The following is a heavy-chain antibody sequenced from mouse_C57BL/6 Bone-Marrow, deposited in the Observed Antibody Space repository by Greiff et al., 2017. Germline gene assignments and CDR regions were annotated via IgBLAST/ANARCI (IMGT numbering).Heavy chain of an antibody. CDR2: ISDGGSYT. CDR3: ARDRGRFAY. V-gene: IGHV5-4*01. D-gene: IGHD3-1*01. CDR1: GFTFSSYA. J-gene: IGHJ3*01. Sequence: EVKVVESGGGLVEPGGSLKLSCAASGFTFSSYAMSWVRQTPEKRLEWVATISDGGSYTYYPDNVKGRFTISRDNAKNNLYLQMSHLKSEDTAMYYCARDRGRFAYGGQGTLVTVSA.